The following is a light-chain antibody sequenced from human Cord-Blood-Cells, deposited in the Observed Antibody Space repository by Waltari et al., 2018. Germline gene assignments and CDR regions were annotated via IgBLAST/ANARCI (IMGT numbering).Light chain of an antibody. Sequence: DIQMTQSPSTLSASVGDRVTITCRASQSISSWLAWYQQKPGKAPKLLIYKASSLESGVPSRFSGSGSGTEFTLTFSSLQPDDFATYYCQQYNSYSRWTFGQGTKVEIK. V-gene: IGKV1-5*03. J-gene: IGKJ1*01. CDR3: QQYNSYSRWT. CDR1: QSISSW. CDR2: KAS.